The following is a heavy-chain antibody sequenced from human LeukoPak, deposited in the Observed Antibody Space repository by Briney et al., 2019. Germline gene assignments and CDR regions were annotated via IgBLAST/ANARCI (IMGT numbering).Heavy chain of an antibody. V-gene: IGHV1-46*01. CDR2: INPSGGST. Sequence: ASVKVSCKASGYTFTSYYMHWVRQAPRQRVECMGIINPSGGSTSYAQKFQGRVTMTRDTSTSTVYMELSSMRSEDTAVYYCARGYEIAAAGTFDYWGQGTLVTVSS. D-gene: IGHD6-13*01. CDR3: ARGYEIAAAGTFDY. CDR1: GYTFTSYY. J-gene: IGHJ4*02.